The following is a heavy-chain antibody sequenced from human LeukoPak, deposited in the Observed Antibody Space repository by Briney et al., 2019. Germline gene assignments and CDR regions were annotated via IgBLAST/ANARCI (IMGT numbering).Heavy chain of an antibody. Sequence: SETLSLTCTVSGGSISITNYYWGWIRQPPGKGLEWIGYIWPSGSTNYNPSLSGRVAISLDKSRNHFTLMVTAVTAADTAFYYCARKGPEHLPTYFDHWGRGILVTVSS. CDR3: ARKGPEHLPTYFDH. CDR1: GGSISITNYY. CDR2: IWPSGST. D-gene: IGHD2-21*01. J-gene: IGHJ4*02. V-gene: IGHV4-39*02.